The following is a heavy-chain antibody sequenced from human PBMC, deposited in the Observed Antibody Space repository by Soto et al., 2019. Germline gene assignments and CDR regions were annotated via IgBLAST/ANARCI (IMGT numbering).Heavy chain of an antibody. J-gene: IGHJ4*02. Sequence: GGSLRLSCEASGFIISSYAMSWVRQAPGKGLEWVSTISSSGDRTYYADSVKGRFTISRDNFKNSLYLQMNSLRVEDTAVYYCAKVGYYGSGSPLGRDYWGQGTLVTVSS. CDR3: AKVGYYGSGSPLGRDY. D-gene: IGHD3-10*01. CDR2: ISSSGDRT. V-gene: IGHV3-23*01. CDR1: GFIISSYA.